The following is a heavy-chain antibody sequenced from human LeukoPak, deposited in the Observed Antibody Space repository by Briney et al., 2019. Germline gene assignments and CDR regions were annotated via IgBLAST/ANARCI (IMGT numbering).Heavy chain of an antibody. D-gene: IGHD1-26*01. V-gene: IGHV1-69*01. Sequence: SVKVSCKASGGTFSSFGISWVRQAPGQGLEWMGGIIPIFDTATYAQKFQGSVTITADESTSTAYLELSSLRSEDTAVYYCARGRNGLLLYYYGMDVWGQGTTVTVSS. CDR2: IIPIFDTA. CDR1: GGTFSSFG. CDR3: ARGRNGLLLYYYGMDV. J-gene: IGHJ6*02.